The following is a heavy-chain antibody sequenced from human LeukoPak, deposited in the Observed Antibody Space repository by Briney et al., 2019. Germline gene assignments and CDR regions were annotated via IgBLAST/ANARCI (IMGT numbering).Heavy chain of an antibody. V-gene: IGHV3-23*01. Sequence: PGGSLRLSCAASGFTFSSYAMSWVRQAPGKGLEWVSAISGSGGSTYYADSVKGRFTISRDNSKNTLYLQMNSLRAEDTAVYYCAKARGFDGGYDPDYWGQGTLVTVSS. J-gene: IGHJ4*02. CDR3: AKARGFDGGYDPDY. CDR1: GFTFSSYA. D-gene: IGHD5-12*01. CDR2: ISGSGGST.